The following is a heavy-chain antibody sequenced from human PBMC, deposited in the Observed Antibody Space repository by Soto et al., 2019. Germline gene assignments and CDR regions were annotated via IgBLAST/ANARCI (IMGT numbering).Heavy chain of an antibody. D-gene: IGHD5-18*01. CDR3: AREYTYGSNFFDC. J-gene: IGHJ4*02. Sequence: QVQLQESGPGLLKPSQTFSLTCPAPVGPITSAPSSGSWFAQHPGKGLEWIGYIPHSGSTYYTPSLKSRVIISADTSKNQFSVNLTSVTAADTAVYYCAREYTYGSNFFDCWGQGALVTVSS. CDR2: IPHSGST. V-gene: IGHV4-31*03. CDR1: VGPITSAPSS.